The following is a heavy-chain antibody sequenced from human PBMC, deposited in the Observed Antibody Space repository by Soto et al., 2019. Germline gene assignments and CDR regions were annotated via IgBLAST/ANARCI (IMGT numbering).Heavy chain of an antibody. CDR2: IYYSGST. Sequence: QVQLQESAPGLVKPSQTLSLTCTVSGGSISSGGYYWSWIRQHPGKGLEWIGYIYYSGSTYYNPSLKSRVTISVDTSKNQFSLKLSSVTAADTAVYYCARTLRDYGGNSCWFDPWGQGTLVTVSS. D-gene: IGHD4-17*01. J-gene: IGHJ5*02. V-gene: IGHV4-31*03. CDR3: ARTLRDYGGNSCWFDP. CDR1: GGSISSGGYY.